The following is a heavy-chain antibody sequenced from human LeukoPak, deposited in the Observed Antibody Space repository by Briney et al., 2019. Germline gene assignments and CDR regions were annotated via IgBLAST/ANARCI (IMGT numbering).Heavy chain of an antibody. CDR2: INSADNVE. CDR1: GXSLRSSE. D-gene: IGHD2-8*01. J-gene: IGHJ5*02. CDR3: ARDTVNGPFVISLDL. Sequence: GRSLRLSCAASGXSLRSSEMNWVRQAPGKGLEWVAHINSADNVEYYTESVRGRFTMSRDNAKDLLYLQMNSLRDEDTAVYYCARDTVNGPFVISLDLWGQGVLVTVSS. V-gene: IGHV3-48*03.